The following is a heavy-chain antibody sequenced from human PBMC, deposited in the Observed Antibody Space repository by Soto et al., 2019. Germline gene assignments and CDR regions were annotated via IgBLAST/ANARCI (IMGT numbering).Heavy chain of an antibody. CDR1: GFTFSTYA. Sequence: GWSLRLSCAASGFTFSTYAMTWVRQAPGKGLEWVSIISSSGDATYYVDSVKGRFTISRDNSRNTLNLQMNSLRAEDTAVYYCAKNGDFWSWGMDVWGQGTTVTVSS. J-gene: IGHJ6*02. V-gene: IGHV3-23*01. CDR2: ISSSGDAT. D-gene: IGHD3-3*01. CDR3: AKNGDFWSWGMDV.